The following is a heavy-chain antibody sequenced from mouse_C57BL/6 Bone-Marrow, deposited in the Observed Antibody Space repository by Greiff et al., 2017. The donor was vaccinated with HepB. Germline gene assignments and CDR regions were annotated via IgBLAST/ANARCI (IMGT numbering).Heavy chain of an antibody. CDR2: SRNKANDYTT. D-gene: IGHD1-1*01. J-gene: IGHJ1*03. V-gene: IGHV7-1*01. Sequence: EVQGVESGGGLVQSGRSLRLSCATSGFTFSDFYMEWVRQAPGKGLEWIAASRNKANDYTTEYSASVKGRFIVSRDTSQSILYLQMNALRAEDTAIYYCARDACDYYGSSHGYFDVWGTRTTVTVSS. CDR3: ARDACDYYGSSHGYFDV. CDR1: GFTFSDFY.